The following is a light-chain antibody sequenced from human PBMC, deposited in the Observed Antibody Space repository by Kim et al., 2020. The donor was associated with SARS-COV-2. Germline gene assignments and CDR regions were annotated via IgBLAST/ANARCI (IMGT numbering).Light chain of an antibody. V-gene: IGLV3-19*01. Sequence: SSELTQDPAVSVALGQTVRITCQGDSLSSSYSTWYQQNPGQAPILVIYFTNNRPSRIPDRFSFSTSRNTSSFTLPCTPSGDSASFYCYPLVSPVNLVF. CDR2: FTN. CDR1: SLSSSY. CDR3: YPLVSPVNLV. J-gene: IGLJ1*01.